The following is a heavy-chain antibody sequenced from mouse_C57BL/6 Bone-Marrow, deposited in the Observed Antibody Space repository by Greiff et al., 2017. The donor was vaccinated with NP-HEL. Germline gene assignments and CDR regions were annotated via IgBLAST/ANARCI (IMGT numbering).Heavy chain of an antibody. CDR1: EYEFPSHD. V-gene: IGHV5-2*01. D-gene: IGHD2-2*01. Sequence: EVNVVESGGGLVQPGESLKLSCESNEYEFPSHDMSWVRKTPEKRLELVAAINSDGGSTYYPDTMERRFIISRDNTKKTLYLQMSSLRSEDTAFDYCARHYGYDGGDYWGQGTTLTVSS. CDR3: ARHYGYDGGDY. J-gene: IGHJ2*01. CDR2: INSDGGST.